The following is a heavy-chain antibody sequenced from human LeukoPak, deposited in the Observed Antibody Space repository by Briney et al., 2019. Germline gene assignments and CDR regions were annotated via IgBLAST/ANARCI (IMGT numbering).Heavy chain of an antibody. CDR1: GFTFRSYA. CDR2: IAYDGTNK. J-gene: IGHJ4*02. CDR3: ARGKGWLQITDRLDY. V-gene: IGHV3-30-3*01. D-gene: IGHD5-24*01. Sequence: PGGSLRLSCAASGFTFRSYAMHWVRQAPGKGLEWVAVIAYDGTNKYYADSVKGRFTISRDNSKNTLYLQMNSLRTEDTAVYYCARGKGWLQITDRLDYWGQGTLVSVSS.